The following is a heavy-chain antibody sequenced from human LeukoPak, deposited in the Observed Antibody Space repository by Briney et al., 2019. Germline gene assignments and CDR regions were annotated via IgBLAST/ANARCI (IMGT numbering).Heavy chain of an antibody. Sequence: KPGESLKISCKGSGYTFTRNWIGWVRQMPGKGLEWMAIIYPGDSDTRYSPSFQGQVTISVDKSISTAYMQWSSLKASDTAIYYCVRTSGWYSSWFDPWGQGTLVTVSS. V-gene: IGHV5-51*01. CDR1: GYTFTRNW. J-gene: IGHJ5*02. D-gene: IGHD6-19*01. CDR2: IYPGDSDT. CDR3: VRTSGWYSSWFDP.